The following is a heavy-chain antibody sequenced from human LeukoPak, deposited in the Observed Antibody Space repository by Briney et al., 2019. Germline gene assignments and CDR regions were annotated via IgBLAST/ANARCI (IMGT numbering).Heavy chain of an antibody. CDR3: AKGFSYGSGSYYNVGYYYMDV. V-gene: IGHV3-23*01. J-gene: IGHJ6*03. D-gene: IGHD3-10*01. CDR2: ISGRWGST. CDR1: GVTFISYA. Sequence: GGSLRLSCAASGVTFISYAMSSVRQAPGKGLWWGSAISGRWGSTYYADSVKGRFTSSRDNYQNTLYLQMNSLRAEDTAVYYCAKGFSYGSGSYYNVGYYYMDVWGKGTTVTVSS.